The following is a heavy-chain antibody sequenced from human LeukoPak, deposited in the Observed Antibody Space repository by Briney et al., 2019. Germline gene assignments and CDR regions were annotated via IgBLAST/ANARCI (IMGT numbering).Heavy chain of an antibody. CDR3: ARRGSSSLQTTNWFDP. Sequence: PSETLSLTCTVSGGSISSSSYYWGWIRQPPGKGLEWIGSIYYSGSTYYNPSLKSRVTISVDTSKNQFSLKLSSVTAADTAVYYCARRGSSSLQTTNWFDPWGQGTLVTVSS. CDR2: IYYSGST. D-gene: IGHD6-13*01. CDR1: GGSISSSSYY. V-gene: IGHV4-39*07. J-gene: IGHJ5*02.